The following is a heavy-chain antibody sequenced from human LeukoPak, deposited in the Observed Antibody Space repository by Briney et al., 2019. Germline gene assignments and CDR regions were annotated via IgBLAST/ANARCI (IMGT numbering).Heavy chain of an antibody. CDR2: IYYSGRT. V-gene: IGHV4-30-2*01. J-gene: IGHJ3*02. Sequence: SETLSLTCTVSGGSIMVAAYSWSWIRQPPGKGLEWIGYIYYSGRTYYNPSLKSRVTISLDRSKNQFSLKVSSVIAADTAVYFCARGYGDNSGAFDIWGQGTLVTVSS. D-gene: IGHD4-23*01. CDR1: GGSIMVAAYS. CDR3: ARGYGDNSGAFDI.